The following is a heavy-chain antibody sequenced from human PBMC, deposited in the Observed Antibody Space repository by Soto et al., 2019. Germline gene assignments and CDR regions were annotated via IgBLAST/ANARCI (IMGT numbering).Heavy chain of an antibody. CDR3: ARDNYDREDDAFDI. CDR1: GGSISSGGYY. D-gene: IGHD3-22*01. J-gene: IGHJ3*02. V-gene: IGHV4-31*03. Sequence: QVQLRESGPGLVKPSQTLSLTCTVSGGSISSGGYYWSWIRQHPGKGLEWIGYIYYSGSTYYNPYLKSRVTISVDTSKNQFSLKLSSVTAADTAVYYCARDNYDREDDAFDIWGQGTMVTVSS. CDR2: IYYSGST.